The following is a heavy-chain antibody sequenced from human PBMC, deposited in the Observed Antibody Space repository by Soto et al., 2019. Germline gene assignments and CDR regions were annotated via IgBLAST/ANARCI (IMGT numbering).Heavy chain of an antibody. CDR1: GYRFSGYW. J-gene: IGHJ3*02. Sequence: GGSLKISCDASGYRFSGYWIGGVRQLPGKGLEWVGIIYPGESGTRDSPSFQGQVTISADKSLTAPYLHWSTLKASATAMYYCARGAYYESSDLFADSWRPGTLGTVSS. V-gene: IGHV5-51*01. D-gene: IGHD3-22*01. CDR3: ARGAYYESSDLFADS. CDR2: IYPGESGT.